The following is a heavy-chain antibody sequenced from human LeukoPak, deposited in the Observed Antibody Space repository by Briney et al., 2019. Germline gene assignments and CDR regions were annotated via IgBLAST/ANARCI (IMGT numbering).Heavy chain of an antibody. Sequence: GASVKVSCKVSGYTFTGYYMHWVRQAPGQGLEWMGWINPNSGDTNYAQKFQGRVTMTRDTSISTAYMELSGLRSDDTAVYYCARARDGHHYAGYFDSSGQGTLVTVS. D-gene: IGHD5-24*01. CDR3: ARARDGHHYAGYFDS. CDR1: GYTFTGYY. CDR2: INPNSGDT. J-gene: IGHJ4*02. V-gene: IGHV1-2*02.